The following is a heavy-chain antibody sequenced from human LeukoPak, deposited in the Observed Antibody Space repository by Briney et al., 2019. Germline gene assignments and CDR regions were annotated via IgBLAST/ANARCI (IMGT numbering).Heavy chain of an antibody. CDR3: ARDVLLWFGELLSPFNWFDP. D-gene: IGHD3-10*01. CDR1: GGSISSYY. J-gene: IGHJ5*02. Sequence: PSETLSLTCTVSGGSISSYYWSWIRQPPGKGLEWIGYIYTSGSTNYNPSLKSRVTMSVDTSKNQFSLKLSSVTAADTAVYYCARDVLLWFGELLSPFNWFDPWGQGTLVTVSS. CDR2: IYTSGST. V-gene: IGHV4-4*08.